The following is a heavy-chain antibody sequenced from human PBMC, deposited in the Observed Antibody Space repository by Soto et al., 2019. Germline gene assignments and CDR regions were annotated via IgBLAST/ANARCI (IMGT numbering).Heavy chain of an antibody. Sequence: PGGSLRLSCAASGFTFSNYDMHWVRQTTGKCLEWVSAIDIAGATYYPDSVKGRFTISREKAKNSLYLQMNSLRADDTAVYYCARAARWLQSRYFDLWGRGTLVTVSS. CDR2: IDIAGAT. CDR3: ARAARWLQSRYFDL. CDR1: GFTFSNYD. V-gene: IGHV3-13*01. D-gene: IGHD5-12*01. J-gene: IGHJ2*01.